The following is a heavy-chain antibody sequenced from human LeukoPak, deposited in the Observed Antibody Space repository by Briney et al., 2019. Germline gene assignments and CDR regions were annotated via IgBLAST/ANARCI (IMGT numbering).Heavy chain of an antibody. CDR1: GGTFSSYA. Sequence: ASVKVSCKASGGTFSSYAISWVRQAPGQGLEWMGGIIPIFGTANYAQKFQGRVTITADKSTSTAYMELSSLRSDDTAVYYCVRVAMIRGVVFKNWFDSWGQGSLVTVSS. CDR2: IIPIFGTA. V-gene: IGHV1-69*06. CDR3: VRVAMIRGVVFKNWFDS. D-gene: IGHD3-10*01. J-gene: IGHJ5*01.